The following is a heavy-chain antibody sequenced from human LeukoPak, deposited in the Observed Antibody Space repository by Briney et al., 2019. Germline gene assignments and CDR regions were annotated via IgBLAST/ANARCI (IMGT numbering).Heavy chain of an antibody. CDR2: INHDVSST. CDR3: AELGITMVGGV. Sequence: GGSLRLSCATSGFTFTTFWMHWVRQAPGKGLVWVSRINHDVSSTNYADSVKGRFTISRDNAKNSLYLQMNSLRAEDTAVYYCAELGITMVGGVWGKGTTVTISS. J-gene: IGHJ6*04. CDR1: GFTFTTFW. V-gene: IGHV3-74*01. D-gene: IGHD3-10*02.